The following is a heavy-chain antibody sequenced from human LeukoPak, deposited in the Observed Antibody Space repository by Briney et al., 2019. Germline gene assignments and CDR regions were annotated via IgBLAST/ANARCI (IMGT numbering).Heavy chain of an antibody. J-gene: IGHJ4*02. Sequence: PSQTLSLTCTVSGGSISSGSYYWSWIRQPAGKGLEWIGYIYYSGSTNYNPSLKSRVTISVDTSKNQLSLKLGSVTAADTAVYYCARGGEYDSGHFFFDYWGQGTLVTVSS. D-gene: IGHD3-3*02. CDR3: ARGGEYDSGHFFFDY. CDR2: IYYSGST. CDR1: GGSISSGSYY. V-gene: IGHV4-61*10.